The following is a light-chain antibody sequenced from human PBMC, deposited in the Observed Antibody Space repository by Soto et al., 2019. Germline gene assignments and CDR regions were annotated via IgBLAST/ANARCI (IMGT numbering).Light chain of an antibody. V-gene: IGLV2-14*03. CDR3: SSHTTSNTRV. Sequence: QSVLPQPASVSGSPGQSIAISCTGTSSDVGAYDFVSWYQQHPDKASKLLIYEVSNRPSGVSDRFSGSKSVNTATLTISGLQAEDEADYYCSSHTTSNTRVFGTGTKVTVL. CDR1: SSDVGAYDF. CDR2: EVS. J-gene: IGLJ1*01.